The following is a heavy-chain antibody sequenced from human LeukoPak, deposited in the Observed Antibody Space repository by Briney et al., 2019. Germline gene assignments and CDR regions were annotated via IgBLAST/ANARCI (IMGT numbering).Heavy chain of an antibody. CDR2: IFSSGNN. CDR3: AKSGGYGLIDY. J-gene: IGHJ4*02. D-gene: IGHD1-26*01. Sequence: SETLSLTCSVSGGSISSYSWSWIRQPAGKGLDWIGRIFSSGNNKYNPSLRSRVIMSVDTSKNQFSLKLTSVTAADTAMYYCAKSGGYGLIDYWGQGTLVTVSS. V-gene: IGHV4-4*07. CDR1: GGSISSYS.